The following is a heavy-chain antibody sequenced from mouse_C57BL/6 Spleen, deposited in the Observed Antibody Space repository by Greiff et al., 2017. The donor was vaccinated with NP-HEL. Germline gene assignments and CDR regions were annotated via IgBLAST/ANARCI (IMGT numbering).Heavy chain of an antibody. CDR2: IYPRSGNT. CDR3: AQGDGGFAY. J-gene: IGHJ3*01. CDR1: GYTFTSYG. Sequence: VQLQQSGAELARPGASVKLSCKASGYTFTSYGISWVKQRPGQGLEWIGEIYPRSGNTYYNEKFKGKATLTADKSSSTAYMELRSLTSEDSAVYFCAQGDGGFAYWGQGTLVTVSA. D-gene: IGHD1-1*02. V-gene: IGHV1-81*01.